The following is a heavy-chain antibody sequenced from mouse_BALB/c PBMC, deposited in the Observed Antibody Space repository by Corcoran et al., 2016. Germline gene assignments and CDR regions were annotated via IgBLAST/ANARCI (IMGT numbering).Heavy chain of an antibody. V-gene: IGHV1-19*01. Sequence: EVLLQQTGTVLVKPGASMKISCKASGYSFTVYPMNWVKQSHGKNLEWIGLINPYNGGTSYNQKFKGKATLTVDKSSSTAYMELLSLTSEDSAVYYCARGTAYYLDYWGQGTTLTVSS. CDR3: ARGTAYYLDY. J-gene: IGHJ2*01. CDR1: GYSFTVYP. D-gene: IGHD1-2*01. CDR2: INPYNGGT.